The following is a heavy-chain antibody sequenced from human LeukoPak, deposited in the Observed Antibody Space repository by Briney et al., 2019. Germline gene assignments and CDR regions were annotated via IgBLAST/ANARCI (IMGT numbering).Heavy chain of an antibody. J-gene: IGHJ4*02. CDR2: ISYDGSNK. CDR1: GFTFSSYA. D-gene: IGHD2-21*02. V-gene: IGHV3-30-3*01. CDR3: ARPPQGGVVVTSLSNYFDY. Sequence: GGSLRLSCAASGFTFSSYAMHWVRQAPGKGLEWVAVISYDGSNKYYADSVKGRFTISRDNSKNTLYLQMNSLRAEDTAVYYCARPPQGGVVVTSLSNYFDYWGQGTLVTVSS.